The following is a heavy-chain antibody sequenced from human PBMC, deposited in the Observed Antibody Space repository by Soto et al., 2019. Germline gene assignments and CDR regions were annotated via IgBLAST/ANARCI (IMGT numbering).Heavy chain of an antibody. Sequence: EVQLVESGGGLVQPGGSMRLSCAASGFTFRKYWMYWVRQVPGKGLVWVSRISSDGSNTRYADSVRGRITISRDNAENTLYLQMNSLRVEDTAVYYGARAGPWSGSYYYMDVWGKGTTVTVSS. CDR2: ISSDGSNT. CDR1: GFTFRKYW. J-gene: IGHJ6*03. D-gene: IGHD3-3*01. CDR3: ARAGPWSGSYYYMDV. V-gene: IGHV3-74*01.